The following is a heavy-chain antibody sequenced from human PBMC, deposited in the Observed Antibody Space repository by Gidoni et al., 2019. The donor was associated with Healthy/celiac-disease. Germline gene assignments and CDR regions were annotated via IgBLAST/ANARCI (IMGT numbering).Heavy chain of an antibody. D-gene: IGHD2-15*01. V-gene: IGHV4-38-2*02. J-gene: IGHJ4*02. CDR1: GYSISSGYY. Sequence: QVQLQESCPGLVKPSETLSLTCTVSGYSISSGYYWGWIRQPPGKGLEWIGIIYHSGSTYYNPSLKSRVTISVDTSKNQFSLKLSSVTAADTAVYYCAREDVVVVAATPYYFDYWGQGTLVTVSS. CDR2: IYHSGST. CDR3: AREDVVVVAATPYYFDY.